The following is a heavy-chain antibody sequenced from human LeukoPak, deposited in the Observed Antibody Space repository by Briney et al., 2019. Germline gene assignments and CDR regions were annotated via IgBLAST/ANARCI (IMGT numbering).Heavy chain of an antibody. V-gene: IGHV3-30-3*01. CDR1: GFTFSSYA. J-gene: IGHJ4*02. CDR2: ISYDGSNK. D-gene: IGHD6-19*01. CDR3: AREGIAVAGYSYYFGY. Sequence: GGSLRLSCAASGFTFSSYAMHWVREAPGKRVGWVAVISYDGSNKSYADSVKGRFTISRDNSKNTLYLQMNSLRAEDTAVYYCAREGIAVAGYSYYFGYWGQGTLVTVSS.